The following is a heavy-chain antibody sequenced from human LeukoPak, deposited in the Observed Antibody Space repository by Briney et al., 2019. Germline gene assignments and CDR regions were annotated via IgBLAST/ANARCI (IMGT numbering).Heavy chain of an antibody. D-gene: IGHD2-15*01. CDR2: IYYGGST. Sequence: SETLSLTCAVSGGSISSSSYYWGWIRQPPGKGLEWIGSIYYGGSTYYNPSLKSRVTISVDTSKNQFSLKLSSVSAAETAVYYCARYCSGGSCYLDYWGQGTLVTVSS. CDR3: ARYCSGGSCYLDY. CDR1: GGSISSSSYY. V-gene: IGHV4-39*01. J-gene: IGHJ4*02.